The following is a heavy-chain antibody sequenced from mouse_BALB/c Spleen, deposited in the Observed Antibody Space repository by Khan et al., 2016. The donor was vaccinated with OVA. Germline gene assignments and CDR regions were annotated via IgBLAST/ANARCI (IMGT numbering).Heavy chain of an antibody. J-gene: IGHJ1*03. Sequence: EVQLQESGPGLVKPSQSLSLTCSVTGYSITSGHYWNSIRQFPGNKPEWMGYISYDGSNNYNPSLKNRISFTRDTSKSQFFLKLNSVTTEDTATYYYARDYRPRYFDVWGTGTTVTVSS. CDR2: ISYDGSN. CDR1: GYSITSGHY. CDR3: ARDYRPRYFDV. V-gene: IGHV3-6*02.